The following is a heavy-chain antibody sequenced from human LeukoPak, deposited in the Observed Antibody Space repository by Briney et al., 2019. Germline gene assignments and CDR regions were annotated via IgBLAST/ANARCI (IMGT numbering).Heavy chain of an antibody. CDR3: AKDFVVVPGNVNYFDS. J-gene: IGHJ4*02. CDR1: GLTFSNYA. CDR2: ISGSGDST. D-gene: IGHD2-21*02. Sequence: GGSLRLSCAASGLTFSNYAMSWVRQAPGKGLEWVSGISGSGDSTYSADSVKGRFTISRDNFKNTLYLRMKSLRADDTAMYYCAKDFVVVPGNVNYFDSWGQGTLVTVSS. V-gene: IGHV3-23*01.